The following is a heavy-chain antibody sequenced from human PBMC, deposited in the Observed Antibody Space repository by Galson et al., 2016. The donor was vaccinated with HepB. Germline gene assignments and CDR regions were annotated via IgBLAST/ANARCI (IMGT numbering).Heavy chain of an antibody. J-gene: IGHJ6*02. D-gene: IGHD6-13*01. CDR2: MDHSGST. CDR1: GGSISGYA. Sequence: SETLSLTCVVYGGSISGYAWSWIRQPPGQGLEWIGEMDHSGSTNYNPSLMSRVTISVDASKNQFSLNLSSVTAADTAVYYCARGARWHSLSWAHYYYGMDVWGQGTTVTVSS. CDR3: ARGARWHSLSWAHYYYGMDV. V-gene: IGHV4-34*01.